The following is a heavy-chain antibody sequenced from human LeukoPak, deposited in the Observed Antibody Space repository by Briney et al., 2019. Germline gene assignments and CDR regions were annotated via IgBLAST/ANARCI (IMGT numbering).Heavy chain of an antibody. J-gene: IGHJ5*02. Sequence: PSGTLSLTCAVSGGSINSSHWWSWVRQSPGKGLEWIGNTYHSDYTNYNPSLKSRVTISVDTSKNQFSLKLSSVTAADTAVYYCAGTSYYDILTLDPWGQGTLVTVSS. CDR3: AGTSYYDILTLDP. V-gene: IGHV4-4*02. CDR1: GGSINSSHW. D-gene: IGHD3-9*01. CDR2: TYHSDYT.